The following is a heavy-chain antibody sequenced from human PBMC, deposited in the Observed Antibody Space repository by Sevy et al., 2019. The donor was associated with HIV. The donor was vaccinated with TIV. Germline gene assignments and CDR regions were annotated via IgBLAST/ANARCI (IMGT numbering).Heavy chain of an antibody. CDR3: ARGRGTTVTTTLNYYYAMDV. CDR2: VYYGGST. V-gene: IGHV4-61*01. Sequence: SETLSLTCTVSGGSVRSDNYYWSWIRQPPGKGLEWIGYVYYGGSTNYSPSLKSRVTISIDTSKNQFSLKLSCVTAADTAVYYCARGRGTTVTTTLNYYYAMDVWGQGTTVTVS. J-gene: IGHJ6*02. CDR1: GGSVRSDNYY. D-gene: IGHD4-4*01.